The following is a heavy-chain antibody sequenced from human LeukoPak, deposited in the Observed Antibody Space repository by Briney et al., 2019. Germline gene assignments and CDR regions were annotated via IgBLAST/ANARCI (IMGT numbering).Heavy chain of an antibody. CDR3: ATDLTELGRRDY. CDR1: GFTFDDYA. Sequence: GGSLRLSCAASGFTFDDYAMHWVRQAPGKGLEWVSGISWNSGSIGYADSVKGRLTISRDNAKNSLYLQMNSLRAEDTALYYCATDLTELGRRDYWGQGTLVTVSS. CDR2: ISWNSGSI. D-gene: IGHD3-9*01. V-gene: IGHV3-9*01. J-gene: IGHJ4*02.